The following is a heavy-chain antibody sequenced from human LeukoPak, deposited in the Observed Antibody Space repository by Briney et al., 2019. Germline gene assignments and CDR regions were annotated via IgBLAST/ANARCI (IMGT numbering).Heavy chain of an antibody. CDR2: IYTSGST. Sequence: SETLSLTCTVSGGSISSGSYYWSWIRQPAGKGLEWIGRIYTSGSTNYNPSLKSRVTISVDTSKNQFSLKLSSVTAADTAVYYCARVLRFLEWPYMDVWGKGTTVTVSS. CDR1: GGSISSGSYY. J-gene: IGHJ6*03. CDR3: ARVLRFLEWPYMDV. V-gene: IGHV4-61*02. D-gene: IGHD3-3*01.